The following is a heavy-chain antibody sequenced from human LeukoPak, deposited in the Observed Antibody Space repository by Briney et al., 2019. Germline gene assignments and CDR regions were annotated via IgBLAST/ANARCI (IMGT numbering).Heavy chain of an antibody. D-gene: IGHD3-10*02. CDR2: IYYSGST. V-gene: IGHV4-59*12. CDR1: GGSISSYY. J-gene: IGHJ6*03. CDR3: ASLFVSASQYYYYMDV. Sequence: SETLSLTCTVSGGSISSYYWSWIRQPPGKGLEWIGYIYYSGSTNYNPSLKSRVTISVDTSKNQFSLKLSSVTAADTAVYYCASLFVSASQYYYYMDVWGKGTTVTVSS.